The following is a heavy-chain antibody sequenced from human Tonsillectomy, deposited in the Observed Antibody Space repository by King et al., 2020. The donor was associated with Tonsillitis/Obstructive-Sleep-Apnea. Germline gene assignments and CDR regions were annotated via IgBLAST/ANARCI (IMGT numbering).Heavy chain of an antibody. CDR3: ARELLEPSTGLYYYYYMDV. CDR1: GFTFSSYW. V-gene: IGHV3-7*04. Sequence: VQLVQSGGGLVQPGGSLRLSCAASGFTFSSYWMSWVRQAPGKGLEWVANIKQDGSEKYYVDSVKGRFTISRDNAKNSLYLQMNSLRAEDTAVYYCARELLEPSTGLYYYYYMDVWGKGTTVTVSS. CDR2: IKQDGSEK. D-gene: IGHD1-1*01. J-gene: IGHJ6*03.